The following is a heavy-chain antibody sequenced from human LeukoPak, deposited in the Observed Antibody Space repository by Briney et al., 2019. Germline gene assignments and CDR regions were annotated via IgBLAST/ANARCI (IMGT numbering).Heavy chain of an antibody. CDR3: ARGRVGYYDFWSGPGGGYGMDV. CDR2: MNPNSGNT. Sequence: GASVKVSCKASGGTFTSYDINWVRQATGQGLEWMGWMNPNSGNTGYAQKFQGRVTMTRNTSISTAYMELSSLRSEDTAVYYCARGRVGYYDFWSGPGGGYGMDVWGQGTTVTVSS. D-gene: IGHD3-3*01. CDR1: GGTFTSYD. J-gene: IGHJ6*02. V-gene: IGHV1-8*01.